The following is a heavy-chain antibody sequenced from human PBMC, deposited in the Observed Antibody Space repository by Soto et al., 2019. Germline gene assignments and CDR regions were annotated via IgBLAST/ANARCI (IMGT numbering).Heavy chain of an antibody. CDR1: GGSVSGGRYY. V-gene: IGHV4-61*01. CDR3: ARLTLYAFSRGESLRDY. Sequence: KPSETLSLTCTVSGGSVSGGRYYWTWIPQPPGKGLEWIGYIFYTGSTNYKPSLKSRVSMSVDTSRNQISLKLRSVTAADTAVYCCARLTLYAFSRGESLRDYWGQGTLVTVSS. CDR2: IFYTGST. D-gene: IGHD3-3*01. J-gene: IGHJ4*02.